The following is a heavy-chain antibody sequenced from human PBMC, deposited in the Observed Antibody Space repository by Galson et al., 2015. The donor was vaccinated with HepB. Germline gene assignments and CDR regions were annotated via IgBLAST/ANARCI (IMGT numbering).Heavy chain of an antibody. J-gene: IGHJ6*02. CDR1: GGTFSSYA. CDR3: ARGVYHYGSGYYDYYYYGMDV. V-gene: IGHV1-69*04. D-gene: IGHD3-10*01. CDR2: IIPVLGIA. Sequence: SVKVSCKASGGTFSSYAISWVRQAPGQGLEWMGRIIPVLGIANYAQKFQGRVTITADKSTSTAYMELSSLRSEDTAVYYCARGVYHYGSGYYDYYYYGMDVWGQGTMVTVSS.